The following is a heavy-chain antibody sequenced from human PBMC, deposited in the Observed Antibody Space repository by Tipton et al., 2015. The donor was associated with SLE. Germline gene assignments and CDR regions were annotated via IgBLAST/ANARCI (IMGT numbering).Heavy chain of an antibody. CDR3: AREGEAARQGTYFDL. J-gene: IGHJ2*01. Sequence: SLRLSCAASGFTVRSNYMSWVRQAPGKGLEWVSDIYSGDGTNYADSVKGRFTTSRDNSKNTLYLQMNSLRAEDTALYYCAREGEAARQGTYFDLWGRGTLVTVSS. V-gene: IGHV3-53*01. CDR2: IYSGDGT. D-gene: IGHD6-6*01. CDR1: GFTVRSNY.